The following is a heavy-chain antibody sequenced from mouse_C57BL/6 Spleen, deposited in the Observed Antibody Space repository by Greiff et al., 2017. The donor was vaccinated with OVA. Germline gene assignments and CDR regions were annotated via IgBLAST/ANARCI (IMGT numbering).Heavy chain of an antibody. V-gene: IGHV1-54*01. D-gene: IGHD2-4*01. J-gene: IGHJ2*01. CDR1: GYAFTNYL. CDR3: ARDDYEGYFGY. CDR2: INPGSGGT. Sequence: VQLQQSGAELVRPGTSVQVSCKASGYAFTNYLIEWVKQRPGQGLEWIGVINPGSGGTNYNEKFKGKATLTADKSSSTAYMQLSSLTSEDSAVYFCARDDYEGYFGYWGQGTTLTVSS.